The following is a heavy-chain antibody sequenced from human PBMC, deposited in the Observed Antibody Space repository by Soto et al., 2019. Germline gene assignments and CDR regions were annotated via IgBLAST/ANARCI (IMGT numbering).Heavy chain of an antibody. CDR1: GDSVSSNSAA. Sequence: RTLWLTCAISGDSVSSNSAAWNWIRQSPSRGLEWLGRTYYRSKWYNDYAVSVKSRITINPDTSKNQFSLQLNSVTPEDTAVYYCASVNRNWNHEYFDYWGQGTLVTVSS. J-gene: IGHJ4*02. D-gene: IGHD1-1*01. V-gene: IGHV6-1*01. CDR3: ASVNRNWNHEYFDY. CDR2: TYYRSKWYN.